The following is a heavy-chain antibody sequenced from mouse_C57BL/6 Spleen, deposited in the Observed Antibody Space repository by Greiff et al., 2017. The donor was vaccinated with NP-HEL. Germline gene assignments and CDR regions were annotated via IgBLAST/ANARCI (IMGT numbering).Heavy chain of an antibody. V-gene: IGHV3-6*01. D-gene: IGHD2-3*01. J-gene: IGHJ2*01. CDR2: ISYDGSN. CDR3: ARDDAPYDGYYFDY. Sequence: EVKLMESGPGLVKPSQSLSLTCSVTGYSITSGYYWNWIRQFPGNKLEWMGYISYDGSNNYNPSLKNRISITRDTSKNQFFLKLNSVTTEDTATYYCARDDAPYDGYYFDYWGQGTTLTVSS. CDR1: GYSITSGYY.